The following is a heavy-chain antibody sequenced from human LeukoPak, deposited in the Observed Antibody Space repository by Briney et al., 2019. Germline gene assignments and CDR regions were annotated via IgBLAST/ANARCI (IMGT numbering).Heavy chain of an antibody. CDR1: GYTFTGYY. V-gene: IGHV1-2*02. CDR3: ARDLSIAARPSGVDY. D-gene: IGHD6-6*01. CDR2: INPNSGGT. Sequence: ASVKVSCKASGYTFTGYYMHWVRQAPVQGVEWMGWINPNSGGTNYAKKFQGMVTMTRDTSISTAYMWLRRLRSDDTAVYYCARDLSIAARPSGVDYWGQGTLVTVSS. J-gene: IGHJ4*02.